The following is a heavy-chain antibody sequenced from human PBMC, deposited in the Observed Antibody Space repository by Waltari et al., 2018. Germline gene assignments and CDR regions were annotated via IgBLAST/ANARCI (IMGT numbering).Heavy chain of an antibody. Sequence: QVQLQDSGPGLVKPSETLSLTCTVSGGSIITYYYTWIRQPPGKGLEWIGYIYYTGSTNYNPSLKSRVTISIDTSKNQFSLKLSSVTAADTAVYYCARDLGMATIGSMDVWGRGTTVTVSS. D-gene: IGHD5-12*01. CDR2: IYYTGST. V-gene: IGHV4-59*01. CDR3: ARDLGMATIGSMDV. CDR1: GGSIITYY. J-gene: IGHJ6*02.